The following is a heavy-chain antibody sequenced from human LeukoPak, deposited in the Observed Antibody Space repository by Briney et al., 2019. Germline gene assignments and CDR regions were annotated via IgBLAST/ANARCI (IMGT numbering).Heavy chain of an antibody. D-gene: IGHD3-10*01. CDR1: GGSISSGGYY. Sequence: SETLSLTCTVSGGSISSGGYYWSWVRQPPGKGLEWIGEIYHSGSTSYNPPLKSRVTISVDKSKNQFSLKLTSVTAADTAVYYCIMFRDYNWFDPWGQGTLVTVSS. V-gene: IGHV4-39*07. J-gene: IGHJ5*02. CDR2: IYHSGST. CDR3: IMFRDYNWFDP.